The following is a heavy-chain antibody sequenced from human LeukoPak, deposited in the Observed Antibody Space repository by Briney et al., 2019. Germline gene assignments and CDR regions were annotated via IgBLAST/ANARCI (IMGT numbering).Heavy chain of an antibody. Sequence: PSLTLSLTCAVSGGSISSNIYSWSWIRPPPGKGLEWIGYIYHSGSTSYYPSLKSRVTVSVDRSKNQFSLKLSSVTAADTAVYFCASGSGSYFDYWGQGTLVTVSS. CDR1: GGSISSNIYS. CDR2: IYHSGST. D-gene: IGHD3-10*01. J-gene: IGHJ4*02. CDR3: ASGSGSYFDY. V-gene: IGHV4-30-2*01.